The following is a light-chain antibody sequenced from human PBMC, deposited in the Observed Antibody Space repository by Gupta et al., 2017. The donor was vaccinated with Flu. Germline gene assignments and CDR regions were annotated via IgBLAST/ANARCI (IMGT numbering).Light chain of an antibody. V-gene: IGKV3-11*01. CDR2: DAT. Sequence: EIVLTQSTATLSLSPGERATLSCRASQSIRNYLFWYQRKPGQAPRPLIYDATNRATGIPARFSGRGSGTDFTLTISSLEPEDFAVYYCQLRTDSLTFGGGTKVEIK. J-gene: IGKJ4*01. CDR3: QLRTDSLT. CDR1: QSIRNY.